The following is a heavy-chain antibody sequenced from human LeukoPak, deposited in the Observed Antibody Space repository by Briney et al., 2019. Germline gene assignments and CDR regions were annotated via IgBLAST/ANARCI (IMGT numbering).Heavy chain of an antibody. CDR3: ARAGLSYYMDV. CDR2: ITPNSDSV. CDR1: GFTFSSYS. D-gene: IGHD3-9*01. Sequence: GGSLRLSCAASGFTFSSYSMNWVRQAPGKGLEWVSSITPNSDSVYYADSVKGRLTISRDNAKNSLYLQMNSLRAEDTAVYYCARAGLSYYMDVWGKGTTVTVSS. J-gene: IGHJ6*03. V-gene: IGHV3-21*01.